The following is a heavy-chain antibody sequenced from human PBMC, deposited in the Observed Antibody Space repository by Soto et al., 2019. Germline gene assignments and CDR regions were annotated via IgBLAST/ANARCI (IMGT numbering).Heavy chain of an antibody. CDR2: TYYRSKWYN. D-gene: IGHD6-13*01. J-gene: IGHJ3*02. V-gene: IGHV6-1*01. CDR3: ARDRSPTQYSDLSSSRYFAAFDI. Sequence: SQTLSLTCAISGDSVSSNSAAWNWSRQSPSRGLEWLGRTYYRSKWYNDYAVSVKSRITINPDTSKNQFSLQLNSVTPEDTAVYYCARDRSPTQYSDLSSSRYFAAFDIWGQGTMVTVSS. CDR1: GDSVSSNSAA.